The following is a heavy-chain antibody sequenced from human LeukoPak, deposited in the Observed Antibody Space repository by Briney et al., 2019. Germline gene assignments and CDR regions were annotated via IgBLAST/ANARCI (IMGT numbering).Heavy chain of an antibody. J-gene: IGHJ5*02. D-gene: IGHD3-10*01. V-gene: IGHV4-4*07. Sequence: SETLSLTCTVSGGSISSYYWSWIRQPAGKGLEWIGRTYTSGSTNYNPSLKSRVTMSVDTSKNQFSLKLSSVTAADTAVYYCARDRGITMVRGAPNWFDPWGQGTLVTVSS. CDR2: TYTSGST. CDR3: ARDRGITMVRGAPNWFDP. CDR1: GGSISSYY.